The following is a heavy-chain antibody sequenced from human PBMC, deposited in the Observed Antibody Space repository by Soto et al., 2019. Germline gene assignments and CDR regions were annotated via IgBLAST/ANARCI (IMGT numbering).Heavy chain of an antibody. V-gene: IGHV2-5*02. CDR3: AQPFRGHYKFDY. CDR2: IYWDDDK. D-gene: IGHD4-4*01. Sequence: QITLKESGPTLVKPTQTLTLACTFSGFSLTTSGVGVGWIRQPPGKALDWLALIYWDDDKRYSPSLKSRLTITKDPSKNPVVLTMANMDPVDTATYYCAQPFRGHYKFDYWGQGTLVTVSS. CDR1: GFSLTTSGVG. J-gene: IGHJ4*02.